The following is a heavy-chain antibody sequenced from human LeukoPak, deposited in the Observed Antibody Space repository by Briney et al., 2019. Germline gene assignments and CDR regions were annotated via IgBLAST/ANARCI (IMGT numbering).Heavy chain of an antibody. CDR1: GFSLSTARMG. D-gene: IGHD3-3*01. CDR2: IFSNDEK. V-gene: IGHV2-26*01. CDR3: ARMSDFWSGYYIHY. J-gene: IGHJ4*02. Sequence: ESGPTLVNPTEPLTLTCTVSGFSLSTARMGVSWIRQPPGKALEWLAHIFSNDEKSYSTSLKSRLTISKDTSKSQVVLTMTNMDPVDTATYYCARMSDFWSGYYIHYWGQGTLVTVSS.